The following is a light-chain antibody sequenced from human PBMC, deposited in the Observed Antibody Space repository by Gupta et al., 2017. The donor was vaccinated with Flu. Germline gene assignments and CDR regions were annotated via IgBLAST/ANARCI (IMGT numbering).Light chain of an antibody. Sequence: EIVMTQSPATLSVSPGERATLSCRASQSVSSNLAWYQQKPGQAPRLLIYGASTRDTGIPARFSGSGSGKEFTLTISSRQSEDFAVYYCQQYKNWPPWTFGQGTKVEIK. CDR1: QSVSSN. V-gene: IGKV3-15*01. CDR2: GAS. J-gene: IGKJ1*01. CDR3: QQYKNWPPWT.